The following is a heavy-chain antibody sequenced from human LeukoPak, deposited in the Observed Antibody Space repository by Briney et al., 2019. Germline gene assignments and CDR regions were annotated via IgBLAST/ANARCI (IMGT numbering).Heavy chain of an antibody. CDR2: IYYSGST. CDR3: ASSGYYSYWFDP. D-gene: IGHD3-22*01. Sequence: SETLSLTCTVSGGSISSYYWSWIQQPPGKGLEWIGYIYYSGSTNYNPSLKSRVTISVDTSKNQFSLKPSSVTAADTAVYYCASSGYYSYWFDPWGQGTLVTVSS. J-gene: IGHJ5*02. V-gene: IGHV4-59*01. CDR1: GGSISSYY.